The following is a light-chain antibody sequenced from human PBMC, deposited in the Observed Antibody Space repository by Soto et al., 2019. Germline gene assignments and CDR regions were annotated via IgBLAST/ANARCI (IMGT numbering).Light chain of an antibody. CDR3: QQYGSSSWT. CDR2: GAS. Sequence: EMVLTQSPGTLALSPGERATLSCRASQSVSSSYLAWYQQKPGQAPRLLIYGASSRATGIPDRFSGSGSGTDFTLTISRLEPEAFAVYYCQQYGSSSWTCGQGTKVEIK. CDR1: QSVSSSY. V-gene: IGKV3-20*01. J-gene: IGKJ1*01.